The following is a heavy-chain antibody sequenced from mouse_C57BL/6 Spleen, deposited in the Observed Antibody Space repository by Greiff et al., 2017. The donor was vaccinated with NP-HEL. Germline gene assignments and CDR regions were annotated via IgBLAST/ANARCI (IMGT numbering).Heavy chain of an antibody. J-gene: IGHJ2*01. D-gene: IGHD4-1*01. V-gene: IGHV1-80*01. CDR1: GYAFSSYW. Sequence: VKLMESGAELVKPGASVKISCKASGYAFSSYWMNWVKQRPGKGLEWIGQIYPGDGDTNYNGKFKGKATLTADKSSSTAYMQLSSLTSEDSAVYFCARKDGGLGFDYWGQGTTLTVSS. CDR2: IYPGDGDT. CDR3: ARKDGGLGFDY.